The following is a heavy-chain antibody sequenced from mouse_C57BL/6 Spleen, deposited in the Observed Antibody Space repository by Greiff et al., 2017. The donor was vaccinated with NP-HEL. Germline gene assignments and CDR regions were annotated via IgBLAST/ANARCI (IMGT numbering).Heavy chain of an antibody. D-gene: IGHD3-2*02. CDR2: IYPGSGNT. J-gene: IGHJ3*01. Sequence: VQLQQSGAELVRPGASVKLSCKASGYTFTDYYINWVKQRPGQGLEWIARIYPGSGNTYYNEKFKGKATLTAEKSSSTAYMQLSSLTSEDSAVYFCARDSSGPAWFAYWGQGTLVTVSA. CDR3: ARDSSGPAWFAY. CDR1: GYTFTDYY. V-gene: IGHV1-76*01.